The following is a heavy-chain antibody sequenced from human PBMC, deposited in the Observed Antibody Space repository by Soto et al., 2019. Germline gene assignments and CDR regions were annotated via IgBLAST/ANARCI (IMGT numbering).Heavy chain of an antibody. D-gene: IGHD5-12*01. Sequence: QVQLQQWGAGLLKPSETLSLNCAVTGGSLSGYYWSWIRQPPGKGLEWIGEVKDGGHTNYSPSLRGRVTISSDTSNNQFAPRLNSVNAADTGVYYCARGQEGVVATHWDQGSLVTVSS. V-gene: IGHV4-34*01. J-gene: IGHJ4*02. CDR1: GGSLSGYY. CDR2: VKDGGHT. CDR3: ARGQEGVVATH.